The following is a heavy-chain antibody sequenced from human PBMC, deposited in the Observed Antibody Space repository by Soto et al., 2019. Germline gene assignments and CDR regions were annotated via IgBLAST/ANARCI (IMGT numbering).Heavy chain of an antibody. CDR1: GYTFTSYG. CDR2: ISAYNGNT. V-gene: IGHV1-18*01. Sequence: ASVKVSCKASGYTFTSYGISWVRQAPGQGLEWMGWISAYNGNTNYAQKLQGRVTMTTNTSTSTAYMELRSLRSDDTAVYYCARDEDQLPTHDAFDIWGQGTMVTVSS. J-gene: IGHJ3*02. CDR3: ARDEDQLPTHDAFDI. D-gene: IGHD2-2*01.